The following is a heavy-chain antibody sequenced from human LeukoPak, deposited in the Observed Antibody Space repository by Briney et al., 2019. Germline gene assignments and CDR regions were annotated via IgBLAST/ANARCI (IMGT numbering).Heavy chain of an antibody. CDR2: ISSSGSSI. Sequence: GGSLRLSCAASGFTFSSYEMNWVRQAPGKGLEWVSYISSSGSSINYADSVKGRFTISRDNAKNSLYLQMNSLRAEDTAVYYCAELGITMIGGVWGKGTTVTISS. V-gene: IGHV3-48*03. D-gene: IGHD3-10*02. CDR3: AELGITMIGGV. CDR1: GFTFSSYE. J-gene: IGHJ6*04.